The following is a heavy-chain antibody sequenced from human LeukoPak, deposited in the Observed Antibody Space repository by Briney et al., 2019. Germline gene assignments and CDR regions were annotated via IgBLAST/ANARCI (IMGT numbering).Heavy chain of an antibody. V-gene: IGHV3-23*01. CDR1: GITLSNYG. J-gene: IGHJ4*02. D-gene: IGHD3/OR15-3a*01. CDR3: AKRGVVIRVVLVGFHKEAYYFES. CDR2: ISDNGGST. Sequence: GGSLRLSCAVSGITLSNYGMSWVRQAPGKGLEWVAGISDNGGSTKYADSVKGRFTISRDNPKNTLFLQMNSLRAEDTAVYFCAKRGVVIRVVLVGFHKEAYYFESWGQGALVTVSS.